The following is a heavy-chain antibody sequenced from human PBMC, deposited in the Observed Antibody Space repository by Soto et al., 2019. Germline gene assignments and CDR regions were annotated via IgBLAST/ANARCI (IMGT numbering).Heavy chain of an antibody. CDR3: ARGGSNDWQVAFDI. CDR2: INHSGSN. J-gene: IGHJ3*02. CDR1: GGSFSTYY. D-gene: IGHD3-9*01. V-gene: IGHV4-34*01. Sequence: PSETVSLTCGVSGGSFSTYYYNWIRQSPGKGLEWIGEINHSGSNNYSPSLKSRVTMSLDTSKNQFSLKLTSVTAADTAMYYCARGGSNDWQVAFDIWGQGTMVTVSS.